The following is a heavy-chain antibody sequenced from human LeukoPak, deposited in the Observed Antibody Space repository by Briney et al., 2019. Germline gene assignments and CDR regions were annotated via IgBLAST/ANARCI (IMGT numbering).Heavy chain of an antibody. CDR3: ARPYSSSWNYYFDY. Sequence: QPGGSLRLSCAASGFTFSNYETNWVRQAPGKGLEWVSYISSSGSTIYYADSVKGRFTISRDNAKNSLYLQMNSLRAEDTAVYYCARPYSSSWNYYFDYWGQGTLVTVSS. CDR1: GFTFSNYE. J-gene: IGHJ4*02. CDR2: ISSSGSTI. V-gene: IGHV3-48*03. D-gene: IGHD6-13*01.